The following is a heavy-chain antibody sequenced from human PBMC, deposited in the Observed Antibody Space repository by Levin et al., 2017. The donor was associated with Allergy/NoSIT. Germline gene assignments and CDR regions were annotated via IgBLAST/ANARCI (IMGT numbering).Heavy chain of an antibody. V-gene: IGHV1-3*01. D-gene: IGHD1-1*01. CDR2: INAGNGNT. CDR3: ARVWGRDWHDGNGMDV. CDR1: GYIFTSYS. Sequence: ASVKVSCKASGYIFTSYSIHWVRRAPGQRLEWMGWINAGNGNTKSSQRFQGRVTITRDISATTAYMELSSLRSEDTAVYYCARVWGRDWHDGNGMDVWGPGTTVTVSS. J-gene: IGHJ6*02.